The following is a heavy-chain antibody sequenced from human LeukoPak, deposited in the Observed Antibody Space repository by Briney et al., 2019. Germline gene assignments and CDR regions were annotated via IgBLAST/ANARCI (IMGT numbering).Heavy chain of an antibody. CDR1: HFISSYY. V-gene: IGHV4-59*08. Sequence: SETLSLTCTVSHFISSYYWSWIRQPPGKGLEWIGYISYNGSTHYNPSLKSRLTISIDTSKNQFSLKLTSVTAADTAVYYCTRQWFGELFSVFDYWGQGSLVTVSS. CDR3: TRQWFGELFSVFDY. J-gene: IGHJ4*02. CDR2: ISYNGST. D-gene: IGHD3-10*01.